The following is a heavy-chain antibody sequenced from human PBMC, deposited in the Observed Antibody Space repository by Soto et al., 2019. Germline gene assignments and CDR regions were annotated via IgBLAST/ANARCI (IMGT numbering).Heavy chain of an antibody. CDR2: IYHSGST. J-gene: IGHJ5*02. Sequence: PSETLSLTCAVSGGSISSGGYSWSWIRQPPGKGLEWIGYIYHSGSTYYNPSLKSRVTISVDRSKNQFSLKLSSVTAADTAVYYCARGRNYYDSSGYFQPRGWFDLWGQGTLVTVSS. CDR1: GGSISSGGYS. V-gene: IGHV4-30-2*01. CDR3: ARGRNYYDSSGYFQPRGWFDL. D-gene: IGHD3-22*01.